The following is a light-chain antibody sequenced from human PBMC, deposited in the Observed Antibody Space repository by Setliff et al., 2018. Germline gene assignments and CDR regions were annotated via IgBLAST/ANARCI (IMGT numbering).Light chain of an antibody. J-gene: IGKJ3*01. V-gene: IGKV3-20*01. CDR3: QQYGGSSTT. CDR2: GVS. CDR1: QNVIGSF. Sequence: EIVLAQSPGTLSLSPGERATLSCTASQNVIGSFLAWYQQKPGQAPRLLIYGVSNRATGIPDRFSGSGSGTDFTLTISRLEPEDFAVYYCQQYGGSSTTFGPGTKVDIK.